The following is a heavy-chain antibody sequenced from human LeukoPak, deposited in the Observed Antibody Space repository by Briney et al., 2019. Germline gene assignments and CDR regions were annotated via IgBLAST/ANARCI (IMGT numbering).Heavy chain of an antibody. Sequence: ALVKVSCKASGYTFSSHGISWVRQAPGQGLEWMGWISTDNGNTKYAQKLQGRVTMTTDTSTSTVYMELRSLRFDDTAVYYCARGPYYYESSGYYGAWGQGTLVTVSS. V-gene: IGHV1-18*01. J-gene: IGHJ5*02. D-gene: IGHD3-22*01. CDR1: GYTFSSHG. CDR2: ISTDNGNT. CDR3: ARGPYYYESSGYYGA.